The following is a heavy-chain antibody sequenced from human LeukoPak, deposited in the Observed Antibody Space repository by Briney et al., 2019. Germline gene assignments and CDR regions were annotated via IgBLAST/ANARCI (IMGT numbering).Heavy chain of an antibody. Sequence: KTSETLSLTCTVSGGSISSYYWSWIRQPPGKGLEWIGYIYYSGSTNYNPSLKSRVTISVDTSKNQFSLKLSSVTAADTAVYYCARVPSSYYYGSGSYGAYFDYWGQGTLVTVSS. CDR3: ARVPSSYYYGSGSYGAYFDY. CDR2: IYYSGST. D-gene: IGHD3-10*01. CDR1: GGSISSYY. V-gene: IGHV4-59*01. J-gene: IGHJ4*02.